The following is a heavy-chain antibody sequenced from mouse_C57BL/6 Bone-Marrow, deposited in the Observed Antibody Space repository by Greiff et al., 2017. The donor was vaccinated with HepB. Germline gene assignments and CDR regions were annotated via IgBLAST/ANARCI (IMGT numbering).Heavy chain of an antibody. J-gene: IGHJ3*01. V-gene: IGHV1-15*01. D-gene: IGHD2-1*01. CDR3: TRGIYYGNYEWFAY. CDR1: GYTFTDYE. Sequence: QVQLQQSGAELVRPGASVTLSCKASGYTFTDYEMHWVKQTPVHGLEWIGAIDPETGGTAYNQKFKGKAILTADKSSSTAYMELRSLTSEDSAVYYCTRGIYYGNYEWFAYWGQGTLVTVSA. CDR2: IDPETGGT.